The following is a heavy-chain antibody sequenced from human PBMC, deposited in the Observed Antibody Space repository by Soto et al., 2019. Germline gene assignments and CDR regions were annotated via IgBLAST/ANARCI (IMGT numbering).Heavy chain of an antibody. CDR1: GGSVSSGSYY. J-gene: IGHJ6*02. D-gene: IGHD2-15*01. Sequence: PSETLSLTCTVSGGSVSSGSYYWSWIRQPPGKGLEWIGYIYYSGSTNYNPSLKSRVTISVDTSKNQFSLKLSSVTAADTAVYYCARAAIDCSGGSCYSGWSYYYGMDVWGQGTTVTVSS. CDR2: IYYSGST. V-gene: IGHV4-61*01. CDR3: ARAAIDCSGGSCYSGWSYYYGMDV.